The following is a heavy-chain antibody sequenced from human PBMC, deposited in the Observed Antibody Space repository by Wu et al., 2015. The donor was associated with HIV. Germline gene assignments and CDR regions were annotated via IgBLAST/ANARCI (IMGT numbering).Heavy chain of an antibody. V-gene: IGHV1-69*12. Sequence: QVQLVQSGAEVKKPGSSVKVSCKASGDSFSTYPIAWVRQAPGQGLEWMGGIIPHFNAVDYSQTLQGRVTITADVPTKTAYMELSGLTSDDTAVYYCATPGSYCGADCLFRVSSNTWGQGHLVTVSS. D-gene: IGHD2-21*01. J-gene: IGHJ1*01. CDR2: IIPHFNAV. CDR3: ATPGSYCGADCLFRVSSNT. CDR1: GDSFSTYP.